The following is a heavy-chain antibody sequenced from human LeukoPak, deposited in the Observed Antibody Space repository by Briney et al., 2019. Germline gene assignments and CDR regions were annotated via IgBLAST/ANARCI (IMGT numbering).Heavy chain of an antibody. CDR1: GFTFSNYW. Sequence: GGSLRLSCAASGFTFSNYWMNWVRQAPGKGLEWVANIKQDRSEKYYVDSVKGRFTISRDNGKNSLYLQMNSLRAEDTAIYYCAKNGDRGAYCSGGSCYPYYYYNMDVWGKGTTVTISS. V-gene: IGHV3-7*03. CDR2: IKQDRSEK. J-gene: IGHJ6*03. D-gene: IGHD2-15*01. CDR3: AKNGDRGAYCSGGSCYPYYYYNMDV.